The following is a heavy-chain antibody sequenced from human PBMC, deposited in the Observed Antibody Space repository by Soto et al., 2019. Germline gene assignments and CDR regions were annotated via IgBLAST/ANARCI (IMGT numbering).Heavy chain of an antibody. CDR3: TIWWEAVRYQSYVLDV. J-gene: IGHJ6*02. Sequence: QVQLLQSGSEVRKPGSSVKVSCKASGGTHNNYAFTWVRQARGQGLEWVGGIIPIFATVVYAPSFEGRVTISADKSTSTAYMELTNLTFDATAVYYCTIWWEAVRYQSYVLDVWGQGTSITVSS. D-gene: IGHD1-26*01. V-gene: IGHV1-69*06. CDR1: GGTHNNYA. CDR2: IIPIFATV.